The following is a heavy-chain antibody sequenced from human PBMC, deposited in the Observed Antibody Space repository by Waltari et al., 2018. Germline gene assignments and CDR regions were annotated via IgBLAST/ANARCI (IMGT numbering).Heavy chain of an antibody. Sequence: QVQLVQSGAEVKKPGASVKVSCKASGYTFTSYAMHWVRQAPGQRLEWMGWINAGNGNTKYSQKFQGRVTITRDTSASTAYMELSSLRSEDTAVYYCARGRYYYDSSGYYSDYYYGMDVWGQGTTVTVSS. CDR1: GYTFTSYA. D-gene: IGHD3-22*01. CDR3: ARGRYYYDSSGYYSDYYYGMDV. J-gene: IGHJ6*02. CDR2: INAGNGNT. V-gene: IGHV1-3*01.